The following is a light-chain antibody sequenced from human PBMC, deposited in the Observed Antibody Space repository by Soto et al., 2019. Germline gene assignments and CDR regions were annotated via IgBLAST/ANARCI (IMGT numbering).Light chain of an antibody. J-gene: IGKJ1*01. CDR1: QTLLPNNGFFY. CDR3: MQARQTPPLT. V-gene: IGKV2-28*01. CDR2: LGS. Sequence: EIVMTQSPLSLSVTPGAPASISCRSSQTLLPNNGFFYLDWYLQKTGQPPQLLINLGSNRASGVPDRFSGSGSGTDFTLKISRVEAVDFGVYFCMQARQTPPLTVGQGTKVEIK.